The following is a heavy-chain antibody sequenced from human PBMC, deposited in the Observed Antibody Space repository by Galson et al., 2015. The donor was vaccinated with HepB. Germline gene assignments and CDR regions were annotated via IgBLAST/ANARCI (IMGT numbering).Heavy chain of an antibody. V-gene: IGHV1-18*04. CDR3: ARAVAGSGRGWFDP. J-gene: IGHJ5*02. CDR1: GYTFTDYY. D-gene: IGHD3-10*01. Sequence: SVKVSCKVSGYTFTDYYMHWVRQAPGQGLEWVGWISASNGNIKYAQKLQGRVTMTTDTSTTTAYMELRSLRSDDTAVYYCARAVAGSGRGWFDPWGQGTLVTVSS. CDR2: ISASNGNI.